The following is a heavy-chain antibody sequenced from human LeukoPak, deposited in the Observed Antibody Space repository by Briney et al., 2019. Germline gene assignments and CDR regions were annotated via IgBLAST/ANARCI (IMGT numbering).Heavy chain of an antibody. D-gene: IGHD3-22*01. CDR3: ARRGYDSSGYREAFGI. J-gene: IGHJ3*02. CDR1: GYTFTNYW. Sequence: GESLKISCKGSGYTFTNYWIGWVRQMPGKGLEWMGIIYPGDSDTTYSPSFQGQVTISADKSIGTAYLQWSSLKASDTAMYYCARRGYDSSGYREAFGIWGQGTMVTVSS. V-gene: IGHV5-51*01. CDR2: IYPGDSDT.